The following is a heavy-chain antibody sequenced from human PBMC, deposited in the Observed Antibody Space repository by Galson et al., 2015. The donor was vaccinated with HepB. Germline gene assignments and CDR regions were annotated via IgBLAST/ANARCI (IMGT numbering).Heavy chain of an antibody. CDR1: GFTFSDYH. CDR2: ISSSGSTI. CDR3: ARDRSIRAGPFDP. D-gene: IGHD6-25*01. V-gene: IGHV3-11*01. Sequence: SLRLSCAASGFTFSDYHMSWIRQAPGKGLEWVSYISSSGSTIYYADSVKGRFTISRDNAKNSLYLQMNSLRAEDTAVYYCARDRSIRAGPFDPWGQGTLVTVSS. J-gene: IGHJ5*02.